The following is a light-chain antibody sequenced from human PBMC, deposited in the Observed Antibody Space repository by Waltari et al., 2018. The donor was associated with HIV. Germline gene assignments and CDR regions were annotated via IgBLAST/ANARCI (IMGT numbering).Light chain of an antibody. V-gene: IGKV3D-20*01. J-gene: IGKJ3*01. Sequence: DIVLTQSPATLSLSPGETATLSCGASQTVSATYLAWYQQKPGLAPRLLIYDVSTRATGIPDRFSSSGSGTDFTLTISRLEPEDFAVYYCQQYGSAPTTFGPGTKVDIK. CDR3: QQYGSAPTT. CDR1: QTVSATY. CDR2: DVS.